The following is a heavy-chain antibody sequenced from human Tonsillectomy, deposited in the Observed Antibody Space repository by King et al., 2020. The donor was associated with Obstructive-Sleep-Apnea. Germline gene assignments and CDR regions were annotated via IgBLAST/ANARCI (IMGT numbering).Heavy chain of an antibody. D-gene: IGHD1-1*01. CDR3: ARESNDRAFDI. CDR1: GFTFSSYW. CDR2: IKQDGSVK. J-gene: IGHJ3*02. V-gene: IGHV3-7*01. Sequence: VQLVESGGGLVQPGGSLRLSCAASGFTFSSYWMSWVRQAPGKGLEWVANIKQDGSVKYYVDSVKGRFTISRDNAKNSLYLQMNSLRAEDTAVYYCARESNDRAFDIWGQGTMVTVSS.